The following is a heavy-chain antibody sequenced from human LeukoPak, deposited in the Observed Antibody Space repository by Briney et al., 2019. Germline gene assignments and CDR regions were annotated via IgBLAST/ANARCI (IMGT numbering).Heavy chain of an antibody. D-gene: IGHD3-10*01. Sequence: SETLSLTCTVSGGSISSYYWSWIRQPPGKGLEWIGYIYYSGSTNYNPSLKSRVTISVDTSKNQFFLKLSSVTAADTAVYYCARTRSGSYWDWGQGTLVTVSS. J-gene: IGHJ4*02. CDR3: ARTRSGSYWD. V-gene: IGHV4-59*01. CDR1: GGSISSYY. CDR2: IYYSGST.